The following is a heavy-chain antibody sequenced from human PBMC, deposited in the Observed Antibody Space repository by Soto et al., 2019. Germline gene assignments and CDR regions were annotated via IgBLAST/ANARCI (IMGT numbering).Heavy chain of an antibody. CDR1: GFSFANYA. V-gene: IGHV3-23*01. J-gene: IGHJ4*02. CDR2: FSAGGRA. Sequence: EVQLLESGGGLVQPGGSLRLSCEASGFSFANYALSWVRQAPGKGLEWVSTFSAGGRAYYADSVKGRYTIAKDISKNTLHLQASSLRAEDTAVYYCAKESMPEHYGATLFDYWGQGTRVTVSS. CDR3: AKESMPEHYGATLFDY. D-gene: IGHD4-17*01.